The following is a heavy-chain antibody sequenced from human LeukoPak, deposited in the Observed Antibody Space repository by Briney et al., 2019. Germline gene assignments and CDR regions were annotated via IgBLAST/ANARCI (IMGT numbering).Heavy chain of an antibody. D-gene: IGHD4-17*01. V-gene: IGHV3-49*03. CDR1: GFTFGDYA. J-gene: IGHJ5*02. CDR2: IRSKAYGGTT. CDR3: TLLDYGDPSMGNWFDP. Sequence: PGGSLRLSCTASGFTFGDYAMSWFRQAPGKGLEWVGFIRSKAYGGTTEYAASVKGRFTISRDDSKSIAYLQINSLKTEDTAVYYCTLLDYGDPSMGNWFDPWGQGTLVTVSS.